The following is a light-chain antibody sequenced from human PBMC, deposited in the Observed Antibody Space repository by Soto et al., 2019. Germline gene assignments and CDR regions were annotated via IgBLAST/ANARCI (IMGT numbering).Light chain of an antibody. CDR2: GNI. CDR1: SSNIGAGYD. J-gene: IGLJ1*01. V-gene: IGLV1-40*01. CDR3: TSYAGDNNYL. Sequence: QSVLTQPPSVSGAPGQRVTISCTGSSSNIGAGYDVHWYQQRPGTAPKLLIFGNINRPSGVPDRFSGSKTGNTASLTVSGLQADDEADYYCTSYAGDNNYLFGTGTKLTVL.